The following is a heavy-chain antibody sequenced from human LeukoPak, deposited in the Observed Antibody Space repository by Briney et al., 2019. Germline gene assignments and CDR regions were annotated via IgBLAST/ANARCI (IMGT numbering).Heavy chain of an antibody. J-gene: IGHJ4*02. D-gene: IGHD3-16*01. CDR1: GYSFTGYF. V-gene: IGHV1-2*02. CDR3: ARDLRGLGDYFDY. Sequence: EASVKVSCKASGYSFTGYFIYWVRQAPGQGLQWVGWMNPDSGVTDYAQNFQGRVTMTRDTSISTAYMELSSLRSDDTAVYYCARDLRGLGDYFDYWGQGTLVIVSS. CDR2: MNPDSGVT.